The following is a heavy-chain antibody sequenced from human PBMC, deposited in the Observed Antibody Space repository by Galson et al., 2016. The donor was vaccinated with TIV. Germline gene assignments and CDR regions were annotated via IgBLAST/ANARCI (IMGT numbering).Heavy chain of an antibody. J-gene: IGHJ3*01. Sequence: SLRLSCAASGFTFSTYAMNWVRQAPGKGLEWVSGIVDTGGTTYYADSVKGRFTISRDNSKNTLYLQMNSLRAEDTAVYYCAKRKNYGGDAFDLWGQGTLVTVSS. CDR2: IVDTGGTT. CDR1: GFTFSTYA. V-gene: IGHV3-23*01. CDR3: AKRKNYGGDAFDL. D-gene: IGHD4-23*01.